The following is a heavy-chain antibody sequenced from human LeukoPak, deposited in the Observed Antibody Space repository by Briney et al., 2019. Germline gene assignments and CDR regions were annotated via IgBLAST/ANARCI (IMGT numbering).Heavy chain of an antibody. CDR3: AKEGEGTVVVPAGFDY. CDR2: IRFDGTNK. D-gene: IGHD2-2*01. Sequence: PGGSLRLSCAASGFTFSNYGMHWVRQAPGKGLEWVALIRFDGTNKYYADSVKGRFTISRDNSKSTLYLQMNSLRAEDTAVYYCAKEGEGTVVVPAGFDYWGQGTLVTVSS. CDR1: GFTFSNYG. J-gene: IGHJ4*02. V-gene: IGHV3-30*02.